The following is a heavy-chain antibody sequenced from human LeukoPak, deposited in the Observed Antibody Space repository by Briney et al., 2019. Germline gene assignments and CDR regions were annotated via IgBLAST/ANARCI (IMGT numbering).Heavy chain of an antibody. CDR2: INHSGST. V-gene: IGHV4-34*01. J-gene: IGHJ3*02. CDR1: GGSFSGYY. Sequence: SETLSLTCAVYGGSFSGYYWSWIRQPPGKGLEWIGEINHSGSTNYNPSLKSRVTISVDTSKNQFSLKLSSVTAADTAVYYCARVRYDFWSGYYSYGAFDIWGQGTMATVSS. D-gene: IGHD3-3*01. CDR3: ARVRYDFWSGYYSYGAFDI.